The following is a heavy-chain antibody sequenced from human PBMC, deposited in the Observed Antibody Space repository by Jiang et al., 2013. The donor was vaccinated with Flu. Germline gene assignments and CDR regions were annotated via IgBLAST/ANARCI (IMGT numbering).Heavy chain of an antibody. CDR1: GYTFTTYG. CDR3: TRVSSTGTTFSGAFDI. Sequence: SGAEVKKPGASLKVSCKASGYTFTTYGITWVRQAPGQGFEWMGWVSAYNGNTYYAEKFQGRVTMTTDTSTTTAFMELRSLRSDDTAVYYCTRVSSTGTTFSGAFDIWGQGTMVTVSS. V-gene: IGHV1-18*01. J-gene: IGHJ3*02. CDR2: VSAYNGNT. D-gene: IGHD1-1*01.